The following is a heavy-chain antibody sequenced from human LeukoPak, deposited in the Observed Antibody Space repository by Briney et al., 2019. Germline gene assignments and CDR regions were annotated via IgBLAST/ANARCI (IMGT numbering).Heavy chain of an antibody. J-gene: IGHJ6*02. CDR2: IYHSGST. CDR3: ARNAGKYCSSTSCPRSNYYYGMDV. V-gene: IGHV4-30-2*01. CDR1: GGSISSGGYS. D-gene: IGHD2-2*01. Sequence: PSQTLSLTCAVSGGSISSGGYSWSWIRQPPGKGLEWIGYIYHSGSTYYNPSLKSRVTISVDRPKNQFSLKLSSVTAADTAVYYCARNAGKYCSSTSCPRSNYYYGMDVWGQGTTVTVSS.